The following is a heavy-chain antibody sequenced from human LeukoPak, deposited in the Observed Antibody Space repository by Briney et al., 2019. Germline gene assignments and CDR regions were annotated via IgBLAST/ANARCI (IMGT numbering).Heavy chain of an antibody. V-gene: IGHV3-72*01. CDR1: GFTFRDHY. D-gene: IGHD4-23*01. CDR2: IRSRPNSYTT. Sequence: GGSLRLSCSASGFTFRDHYMDWVRQAPGKGLEWVGRIRSRPNSYTTEYAASVEGRFTISRDDSENSLFLQMSSLKAEDTAVYHCTRVNTVTSYTFGYWGQGTLVTISS. J-gene: IGHJ4*02. CDR3: TRVNTVTSYTFGY.